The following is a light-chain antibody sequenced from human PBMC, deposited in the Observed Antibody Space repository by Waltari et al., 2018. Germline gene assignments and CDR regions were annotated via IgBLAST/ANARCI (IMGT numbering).Light chain of an antibody. V-gene: IGLV1-44*01. CDR1: RSNIGTNT. CDR2: SFN. J-gene: IGLJ3*02. CDR3: AAWDDRLNGVV. Sequence: QSVLTQPPSASGTPGQRVTIACSGGRSNIGTNTVSWYHHHPGTAPKLLIYSFNQRPSGVPGRFSGSQSGTSASLVISGLQSEDEADYYCAAWDDRLNGVVFGGGTKVTVL.